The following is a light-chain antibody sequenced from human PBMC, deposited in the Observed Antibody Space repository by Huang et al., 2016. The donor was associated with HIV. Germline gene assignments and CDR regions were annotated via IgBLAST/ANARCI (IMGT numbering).Light chain of an antibody. V-gene: IGKV3-15*01. CDR1: RSVSSN. CDR2: GSA. CDR3: HQYNNWLLS. J-gene: IGKJ4*01. Sequence: IVMTQSPATLSVSPGERVTLSCRANRSVSSNLAWYKQRPGQAPRLLIDGSATRAPGIPARFSGSGSGTDFSLTISSLQSEDFALYYCHQYNNWLLSFGGGTRVDI.